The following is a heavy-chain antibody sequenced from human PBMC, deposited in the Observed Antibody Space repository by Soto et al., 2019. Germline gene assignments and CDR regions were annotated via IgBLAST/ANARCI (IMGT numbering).Heavy chain of an antibody. CDR2: IYSGGNT. Sequence: SLRVSCAASGFTVSSNYMSWVRQAPGKWLEWVSFIYSGGNTYYADSVKGRFTISRDNSKNMLYLQMNSLRVEDTAVYYCAREVRVRGFAFDIWGQGTMVTVSS. CDR1: GFTVSSNY. CDR3: AREVRVRGFAFDI. J-gene: IGHJ3*02. V-gene: IGHV3-66*01. D-gene: IGHD3-3*01.